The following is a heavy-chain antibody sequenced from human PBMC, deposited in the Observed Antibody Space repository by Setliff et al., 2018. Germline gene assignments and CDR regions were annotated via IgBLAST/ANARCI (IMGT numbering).Heavy chain of an antibody. V-gene: IGHV1-18*01. Sequence: ASVKVSCKASGYTFTSYGISWVRQAPGQGLEWMGWISAYNGNTNYAQKLQGRVTMTTDTSTSTAYMELRSLRSDDTAVYYCVRDWYFYDSSGYFKGAPFDYWGQGTPVTVSS. CDR3: VRDWYFYDSSGYFKGAPFDY. CDR1: GYTFTSYG. J-gene: IGHJ4*02. D-gene: IGHD3-22*01. CDR2: ISAYNGNT.